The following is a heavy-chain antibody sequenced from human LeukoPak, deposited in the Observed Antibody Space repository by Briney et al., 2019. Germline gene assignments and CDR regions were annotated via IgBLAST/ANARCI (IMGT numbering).Heavy chain of an antibody. D-gene: IGHD5-12*01. CDR1: GFTFSNYG. CDR2: ISYDGSNK. J-gene: IGHJ4*02. CDR3: AKGARYSGYDYPLDY. Sequence: GRSLRLSCAASGFTFSNYGMHWVRQAPGEGLEWVAVISYDGSNKYYADSVKGRFTISRDNSKNTLYLQMSSLRAEDTAVYYCAKGARYSGYDYPLDYWGQGTLVTVSS. V-gene: IGHV3-30*18.